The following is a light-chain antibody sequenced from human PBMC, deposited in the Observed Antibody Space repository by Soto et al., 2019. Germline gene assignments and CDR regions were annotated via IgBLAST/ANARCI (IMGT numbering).Light chain of an antibody. Sequence: QMTQSPSSLSASVGDIVTITCRASQGIYNYLAWYQQTPGKSPKLLVYAASTLQSGVPSRFSGSGSGTLFTLTISSLQPEDVATYYCQKYYSVPFTFGPGTKVDLK. J-gene: IGKJ3*01. CDR2: AAS. CDR1: QGIYNY. CDR3: QKYYSVPFT. V-gene: IGKV1-27*01.